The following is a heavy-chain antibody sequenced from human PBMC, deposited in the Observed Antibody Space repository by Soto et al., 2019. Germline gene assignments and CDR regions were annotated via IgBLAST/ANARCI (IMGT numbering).Heavy chain of an antibody. CDR2: ISGSGGST. J-gene: IGHJ6*02. V-gene: IGHV3-23*01. CDR1: GFTFDDYA. D-gene: IGHD3-22*01. CDR3: AKVPSYYYDSSGSGMDV. Sequence: LRLSCAASGFTFDDYAMHWVRQAPGRGLEWVSGISGSGGSTYYADSVKGRFTISRDNSKNTLYLQMNSLRAEDTAVYYCAKVPSYYYDSSGSGMDVWGQGTTVTVSS.